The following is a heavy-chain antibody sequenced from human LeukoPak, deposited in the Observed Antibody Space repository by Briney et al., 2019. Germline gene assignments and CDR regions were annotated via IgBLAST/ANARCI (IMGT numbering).Heavy chain of an antibody. CDR3: ARELFNYYDSSGYFDY. CDR1: GGSISNYF. J-gene: IGHJ4*02. CDR2: IYYSEST. Sequence: SETLSLTCTVSGGSISNYFWSWIRQPPGKGLEWIGYIYYSESTNYNLSLKSRHAMSEDTSHNQFSMKLRSVTAADTAVYYCARELFNYYDSSGYFDYWGQGTLVTVSS. V-gene: IGHV4-59*01. D-gene: IGHD3-22*01.